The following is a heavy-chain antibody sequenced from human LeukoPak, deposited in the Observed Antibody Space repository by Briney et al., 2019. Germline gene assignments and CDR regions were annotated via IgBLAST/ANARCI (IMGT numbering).Heavy chain of an antibody. V-gene: IGHV3-53*01. CDR2: IYSNGNT. J-gene: IGHJ4*02. CDR3: VRDRGYDPLTGFSEVLFSDF. CDR1: GFSVINSY. Sequence: GGSLRLSCAASGFSVINSYMSWVRQAPGKGLEWVSVIYSNGNTYYANSVKGRFTISRDNSQNKLYLQMSRLRAEDTAVYYCVRDRGYDPLTGFSEVLFSDFWGQGALVTVSS. D-gene: IGHD3-9*01.